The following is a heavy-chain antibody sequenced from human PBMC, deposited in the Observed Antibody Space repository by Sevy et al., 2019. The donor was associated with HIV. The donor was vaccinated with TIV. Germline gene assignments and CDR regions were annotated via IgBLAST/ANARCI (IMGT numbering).Heavy chain of an antibody. V-gene: IGHV3-66*02. CDR2: IFSSGST. CDR3: VSLFLSYRSGWSYFDY. D-gene: IGHD6-19*01. CDR1: GFTVNDKY. Sequence: GGSLRLSCAISGFTVNDKYIIWVRQAPGKGLEWVSVIFSSGSTYYADAAKGRFTISGDNSKKTVYLQVNSVSAEDTAVYYCVSLFLSYRSGWSYFDYWGQGTLVTVSS. J-gene: IGHJ4*02.